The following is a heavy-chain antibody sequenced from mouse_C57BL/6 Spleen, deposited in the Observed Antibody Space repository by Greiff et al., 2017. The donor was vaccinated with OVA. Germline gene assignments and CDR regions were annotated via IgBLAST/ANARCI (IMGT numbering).Heavy chain of an antibody. CDR3: ASGGYYFDY. Sequence: EVKLMESGPVLVKPGASVKMSCKASGYTFTDYYMNWVKQSHGKSLEWIGVINPYNGGTSYNQKFKGKATLTVDKSSSTAYMELNSLTSEDSAVYYCASGGYYFDYWGQGTTLTVSS. V-gene: IGHV1-19*01. CDR1: GYTFTDYY. J-gene: IGHJ2*01. CDR2: INPYNGGT.